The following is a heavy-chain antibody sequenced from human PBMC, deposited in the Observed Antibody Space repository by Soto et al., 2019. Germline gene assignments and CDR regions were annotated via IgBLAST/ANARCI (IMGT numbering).Heavy chain of an antibody. D-gene: IGHD2-15*01. CDR3: AKDYGSPGYYYYGMDV. CDR2: ISYDGSNK. CDR1: VFTFSSYG. V-gene: IGHV3-30*18. J-gene: IGHJ6*02. Sequence: GGSLRISCAASVFTFSSYGMHWVRQAPGKGLEWVAVISYDGSNKYYADSVKGRFTISRDNSKNTLYLQMNSLRAEDTAVYYCAKDYGSPGYYYYGMDVWGQGTTVTVSS.